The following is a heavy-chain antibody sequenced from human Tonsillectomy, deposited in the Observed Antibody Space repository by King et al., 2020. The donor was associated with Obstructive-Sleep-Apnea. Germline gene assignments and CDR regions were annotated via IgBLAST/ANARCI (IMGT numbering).Heavy chain of an antibody. CDR1: GYTLTELS. V-gene: IGHV1-24*01. D-gene: IGHD3-22*01. CDR3: ATAVVRYYYDSSAILRLPFDP. J-gene: IGHJ5*02. Sequence: VQLVESGAEVKKPGASVKVSCKVSGYTLTELSMHWVRQAPGKGLEWMGGFDPEDGETIYAQKFQGRVTMTEDTSTDTAYMELSSLRSEDTAVYYCATAVVRYYYDSSAILRLPFDPWGQGTLVTVSS. CDR2: FDPEDGET.